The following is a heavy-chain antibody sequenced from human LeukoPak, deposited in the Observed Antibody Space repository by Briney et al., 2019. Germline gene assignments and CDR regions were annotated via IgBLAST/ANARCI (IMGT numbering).Heavy chain of an antibody. D-gene: IGHD2-2*01. Sequence: SETLSLTCTVSGGSISSSSYYWGWIRQPRGKGLEWIGSIYYSGSTYYNPSLKSRVTISVDTSKNQFSLKLSSVTAADTAVYYCARQNCSSTSCYALLIIYYYYYMDVWGKGTTVTVSS. J-gene: IGHJ6*03. CDR1: GGSISSSSYY. CDR3: ARQNCSSTSCYALLIIYYYYYMDV. V-gene: IGHV4-39*01. CDR2: IYYSGST.